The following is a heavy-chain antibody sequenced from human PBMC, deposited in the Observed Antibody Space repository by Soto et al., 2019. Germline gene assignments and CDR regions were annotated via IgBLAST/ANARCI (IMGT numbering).Heavy chain of an antibody. J-gene: IGHJ4*02. CDR1: GFTFNTYG. Sequence: EVQLVESGGNLVQPGGSLRLSCEASGFTFNTYGMNWVCQAPGKGLEWLSYISLSGTIIYYADSVKGRFTVSRDNAKNSLYLQMNSLRAEDTALYYCVSGRDSGGYSYWGQGTLVTVSS. D-gene: IGHD3-10*01. CDR3: VSGRDSGGYSY. V-gene: IGHV3-48*01. CDR2: ISLSGTII.